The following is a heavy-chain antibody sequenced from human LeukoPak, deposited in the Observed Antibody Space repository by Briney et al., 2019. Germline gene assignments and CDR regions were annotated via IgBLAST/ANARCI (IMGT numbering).Heavy chain of an antibody. J-gene: IGHJ4*02. CDR3: AKSASAGPAEGFDY. Sequence: PGGSLRLSCAASGFTFSSYAMSWVRQAPGKGLEWASAISGSGGSTHYADSVKGRFTISRDNSKNTLYLQMNCLRAEDTAVYYCAKSASAGPAEGFDYWGQGTLVTVSS. V-gene: IGHV3-23*01. CDR1: GFTFSSYA. CDR2: ISGSGGST.